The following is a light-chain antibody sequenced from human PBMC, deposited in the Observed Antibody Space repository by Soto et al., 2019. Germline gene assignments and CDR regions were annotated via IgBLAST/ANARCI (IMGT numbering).Light chain of an antibody. CDR3: QQFHRWPVT. J-gene: IGKJ4*01. CDR2: GAS. V-gene: IGKV3-20*01. CDR1: QSVSSSY. Sequence: EIVLTQSPGTLSLSPGETATLSCRASQSVSSSYLAWYQQKPGQDPRLLIYGASSRATGIPDRFSGSGSGTDFTLTINSQRSEDVAVYYCQQFHRWPVTCGGGAKVEI.